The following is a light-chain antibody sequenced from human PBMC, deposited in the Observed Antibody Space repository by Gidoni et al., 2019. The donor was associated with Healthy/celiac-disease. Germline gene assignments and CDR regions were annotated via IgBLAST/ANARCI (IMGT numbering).Light chain of an antibody. CDR3: QQRSNWPLFT. CDR2: DAS. CDR1: QSVSSY. Sequence: EMVLTQSPATLSLSPGERATLSCRASQSVSSYLAWYQQKPGQAPRLLIYDASNRANGIPARFSGSGSGTDFTLTISSLEPEDFAVYYCQQRSNWPLFTFGPGTKVDIK. V-gene: IGKV3-11*01. J-gene: IGKJ3*01.